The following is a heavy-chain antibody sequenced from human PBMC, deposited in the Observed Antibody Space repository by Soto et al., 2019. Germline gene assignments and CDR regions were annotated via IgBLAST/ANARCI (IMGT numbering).Heavy chain of an antibody. J-gene: IGHJ3*01. CDR1: GGSISGYY. CDR3: DFFYYIVITIYILSFKIRFSLSLYISNGYFSLWLIFLTVADTAFFFCSMADDLNTIRGVMANAFDV. Sequence: SETLSLTCTVSGGSISGYYWSWIRQPPEKGLEWIDHIYYSGSTSYNPSLKSRVTMSLDTSKRQFSLRLTSVTAADTAMYFCDFFYYIVITIYILSFKIRFSLSLYISNGYFSLWLIFLTVADTAFFFCSMADDLNTIRGVMANAFDVWGQGTKVTVSS. V-gene: IGHV4-59*01. CDR2: IYYSGST. D-gene: IGHD3-9*01.